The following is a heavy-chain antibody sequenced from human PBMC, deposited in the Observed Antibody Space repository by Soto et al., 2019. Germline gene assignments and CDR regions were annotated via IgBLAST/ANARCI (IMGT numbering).Heavy chain of an antibody. Sequence: QVQLVQSGAEVKKPGASVKVSCKASGYTFTSYAMHWVRQAPGQRLEWMGWINAGNGNTKYSQKFQGRVTITRDTSASTAYMELSSLRSEDTAVSYCARAGFSVPNYYYYYMDVWGKGTTVTVSS. J-gene: IGHJ6*03. CDR1: GYTFTSYA. D-gene: IGHD3-3*01. CDR2: INAGNGNT. V-gene: IGHV1-3*01. CDR3: ARAGFSVPNYYYYYMDV.